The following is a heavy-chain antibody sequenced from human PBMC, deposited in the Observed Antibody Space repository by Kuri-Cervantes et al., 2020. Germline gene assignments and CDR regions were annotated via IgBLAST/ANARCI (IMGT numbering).Heavy chain of an antibody. CDR1: GGSISSYY. J-gene: IGHJ4*02. CDR3: ARARIAAAGTWDY. CDR2: IYYSGST. D-gene: IGHD6-13*01. V-gene: IGHV4-59*12. Sequence: SETLSLTCTVSGGSISSYYWSWIRQPPGKGLEWIGYIYYSGSTNYNPSLKSRVTISVDTSKNQFSLKLSSVTAADTAVYYCARARIAAAGTWDYWGQGTLVTVSS.